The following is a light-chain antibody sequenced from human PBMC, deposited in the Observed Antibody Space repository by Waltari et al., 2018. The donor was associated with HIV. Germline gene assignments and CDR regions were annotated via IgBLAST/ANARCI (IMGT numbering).Light chain of an antibody. V-gene: IGKV1-5*03. CDR3: QQYYLSPWT. Sequence: DIQMTQSLSTLSASVGDRVTLTCRASQSISIWLAWYQQKPGNAPKLLVYKASTLEGGVPSRFRGSGSGTEFTLTINSLQPDDFATYFCQQYYLSPWTFGQGARV. CDR1: QSISIW. CDR2: KAS. J-gene: IGKJ1*01.